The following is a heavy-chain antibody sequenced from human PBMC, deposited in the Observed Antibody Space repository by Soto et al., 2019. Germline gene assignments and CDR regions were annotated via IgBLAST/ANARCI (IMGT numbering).Heavy chain of an antibody. Sequence: GSLRLSCTASGSTFNTHWMHWVRQAPGKGLVWVSRIYFDGITTNYADSVKGRLTVSRDNAKNTVYLHVNTLRDEDTAVYYCARGGAMGVDYWGQGTLVTVSS. CDR1: GSTFNTHW. V-gene: IGHV3-74*01. CDR2: IYFDGITT. D-gene: IGHD1-26*01. CDR3: ARGGAMGVDY. J-gene: IGHJ4*02.